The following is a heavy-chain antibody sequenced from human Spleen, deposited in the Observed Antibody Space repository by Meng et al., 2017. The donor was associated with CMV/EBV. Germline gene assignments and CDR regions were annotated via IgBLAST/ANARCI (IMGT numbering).Heavy chain of an antibody. Sequence: ASVKVSCKASGYTFIGYGISWVRQAPGQGLEWMGWINPNSGGTNYAQKFQGRVTMTRDTSISTAYMELSRLRSDDTAVYYCARDFYRSCPYWGQGTLVTVSS. CDR1: GYTFIGYG. CDR2: INPNSGGT. CDR3: ARDFYRSCPY. V-gene: IGHV1-2*02. D-gene: IGHD1-26*01. J-gene: IGHJ4*02.